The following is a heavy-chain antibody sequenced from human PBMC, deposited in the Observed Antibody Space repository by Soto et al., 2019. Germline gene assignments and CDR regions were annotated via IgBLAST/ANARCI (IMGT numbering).Heavy chain of an antibody. Sequence: VQLVESGGGLVQPGGSLKLSCAASGFTFSDSALHWVRQASGKGLEWVGHIRSKAKRHATAYAASVKGRFTIPRDDSKRTAYLQMNSLNTDDTAVHYCARRTEWFGERDDAFDIWGQGTMVTVSS. D-gene: IGHD3-10*01. CDR1: GFTFSDSA. CDR3: ARRTEWFGERDDAFDI. V-gene: IGHV3-73*01. J-gene: IGHJ3*02. CDR2: IRSKAKRHAT.